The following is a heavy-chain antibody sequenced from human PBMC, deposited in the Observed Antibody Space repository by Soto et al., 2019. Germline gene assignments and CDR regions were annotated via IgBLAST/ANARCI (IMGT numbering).Heavy chain of an antibody. CDR3: AKLKGRRDFWSGYLTGGMDV. CDR1: EFTFSSYA. V-gene: IGHV3-23*01. Sequence: GGSLRLSCAASEFTFSSYAMSWVRQAPGKGLEWVSAISGSGGSTYYADSVKGRFTISRDNSKNTLYLQMNSLRAEDTAVYYCAKLKGRRDFWSGYLTGGMDVWGQGTTVTVSS. CDR2: ISGSGGST. J-gene: IGHJ6*02. D-gene: IGHD3-3*01.